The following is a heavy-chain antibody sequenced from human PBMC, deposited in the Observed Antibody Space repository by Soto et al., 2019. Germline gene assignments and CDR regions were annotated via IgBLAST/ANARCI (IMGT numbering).Heavy chain of an antibody. V-gene: IGHV3-30-3*01. Sequence: GGSLRLSCAASGFTFSSYAMHWVRQAPGKGLEWVAVISYDGSNKYYADSVKGRFTISRDNSKNTLYLQMNSLRAEDTAVYYCARDVRERHRGYSYGYGYYYYGMDVWGQGTTVTVSS. J-gene: IGHJ6*02. D-gene: IGHD5-18*01. CDR3: ARDVRERHRGYSYGYGYYYYGMDV. CDR2: ISYDGSNK. CDR1: GFTFSSYA.